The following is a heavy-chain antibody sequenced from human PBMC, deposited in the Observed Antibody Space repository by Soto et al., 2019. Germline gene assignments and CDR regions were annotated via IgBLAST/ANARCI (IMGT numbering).Heavy chain of an antibody. CDR1: GFTYSTYT. J-gene: IGHJ4*02. D-gene: IGHD2-21*02. CDR2: IWYDGSNK. V-gene: IGHV3-33*06. CDR3: AKVDHIVVVTAIRAPSYYFDY. Sequence: PGGSLRLSCAASGFTYSTYTMHWVRQAPGKGLEWVAVIWYDGSNKWYADSVKGRFTISRDNSKNTLYLQMNSLRAEDTAVYYCAKVDHIVVVTAIRAPSYYFDYWGQGTLVTVSS.